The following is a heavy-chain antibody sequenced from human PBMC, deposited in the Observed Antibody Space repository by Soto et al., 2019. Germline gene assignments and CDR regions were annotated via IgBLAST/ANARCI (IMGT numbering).Heavy chain of an antibody. D-gene: IGHD6-13*01. J-gene: IGHJ4*02. Sequence: GGSLRLSCAASGFTFSSYWMSWVRQAPGKGLEWVANIKQDGSEKYYVDSVKGRFTISRDNAKNSLYLQMNSLRAEDTAVYYCARETAYSSSWYGYWGQGTLVTVSS. CDR2: IKQDGSEK. CDR3: ARETAYSSSWYGY. V-gene: IGHV3-7*01. CDR1: GFTFSSYW.